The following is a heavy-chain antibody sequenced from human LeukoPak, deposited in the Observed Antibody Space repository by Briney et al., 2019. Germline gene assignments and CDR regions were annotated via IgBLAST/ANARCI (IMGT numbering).Heavy chain of an antibody. CDR3: ARQKRYFVWLPKGYFDY. V-gene: IGHV5-51*01. D-gene: IGHD3-9*01. Sequence: GESLKISCKGSGYSFTSYWIGWVRQMPGKGLEWMGIIYPGDSDTRYSPSFQGQVTISADKSISTAYLQWSSLKASDTATYYCARQKRYFVWLPKGYFDYWGQGTLVTVSS. CDR1: GYSFTSYW. J-gene: IGHJ4*02. CDR2: IYPGDSDT.